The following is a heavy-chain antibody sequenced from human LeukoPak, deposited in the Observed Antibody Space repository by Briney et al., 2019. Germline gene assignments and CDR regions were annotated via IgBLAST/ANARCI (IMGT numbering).Heavy chain of an antibody. Sequence: PGGSLRLSCAVSGFTFSSYWMSWVRQAPGKGLEWVANIKKDGSEKYYVDSVKGRFTISRDNAKTSLYLQMNSLRAEDTAVYCCARHLSGVTGYTYGRGIDYWGQGTLVTVSS. CDR2: IKKDGSEK. CDR1: GFTFSSYW. J-gene: IGHJ4*02. V-gene: IGHV3-7*01. D-gene: IGHD5-18*01. CDR3: ARHLSGVTGYTYGRGIDY.